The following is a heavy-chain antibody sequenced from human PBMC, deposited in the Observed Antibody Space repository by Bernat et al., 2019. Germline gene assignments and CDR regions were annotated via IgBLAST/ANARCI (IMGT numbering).Heavy chain of an antibody. CDR1: GGSISSSSYY. D-gene: IGHD3-10*01. J-gene: IGHJ4*02. CDR3: ARHLNYYGSGSYYTFDY. CDR2: IYYSGST. Sequence: QLQLQESGPGLVKPSETLSLTCTVSGGSISSSSYYWGWIRQPPGKGLEWIGSIYYSGSTYYNPYLKSRVTISVDTSKNQFSLKLSSVTDADTAVYYCARHLNYYGSGSYYTFDYWGQGTLVTVSS. V-gene: IGHV4-39*01.